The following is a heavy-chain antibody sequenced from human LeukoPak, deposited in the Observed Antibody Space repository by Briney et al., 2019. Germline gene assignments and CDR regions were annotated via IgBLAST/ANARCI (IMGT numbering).Heavy chain of an antibody. Sequence: GASVKVSCKASGYTFTGYYIHWVRQAPGQGLEWMGWINPNNGGTNYAQKFQGRVTMTRDTSISTAYMELSSLRSDDTAVYYCARDPRDNWFGPWGQGALVTVSS. CDR2: INPNNGGT. CDR3: ARDPRDNWFGP. J-gene: IGHJ5*02. CDR1: GYTFTGYY. V-gene: IGHV1-2*02.